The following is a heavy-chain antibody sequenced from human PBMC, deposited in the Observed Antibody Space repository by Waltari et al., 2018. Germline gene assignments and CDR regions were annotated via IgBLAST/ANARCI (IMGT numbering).Heavy chain of an antibody. V-gene: IGHV3-53*01. Sequence: EVQVVESGGGLIQPGGSLRLSCAASGFTVSSSYMSWVRQAPGQGLEWVSVLYRSGTTYYADSVKGRFTSSRDKSKNTLYLQMNSLSAEDTAMYYCVREVNDFDLWGQGVMVTVSS. CDR3: VREVNDFDL. J-gene: IGHJ3*01. CDR1: GFTVSSSY. CDR2: LYRSGTT.